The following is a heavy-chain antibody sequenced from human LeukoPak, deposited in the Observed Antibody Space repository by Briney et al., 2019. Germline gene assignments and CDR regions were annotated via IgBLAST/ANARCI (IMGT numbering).Heavy chain of an antibody. CDR2: IIHSGAT. J-gene: IGHJ4*02. Sequence: SETLSLTCAVYGGSFSGYYWTWIRQPPGKGLEWIGEIIHSGATNYSPSLKSRLTVTVDTSKNHFSLKLTSVTAAGTAVYYCARGTVLMGYASFDYWGQGTLVTVSS. V-gene: IGHV4-34*01. CDR3: ARGTVLMGYASFDY. D-gene: IGHD2-8*01. CDR1: GGSFSGYY.